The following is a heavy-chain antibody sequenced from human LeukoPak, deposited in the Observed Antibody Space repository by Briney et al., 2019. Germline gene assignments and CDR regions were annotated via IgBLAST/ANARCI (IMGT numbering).Heavy chain of an antibody. V-gene: IGHV3-21*04. Sequence: PGGSLRLSCAGSGFTFSSYSMNWVRQAPGKGLEWISSISFNNVIFYAASVRGRFTISRDNSKNSLYLQMNSLRAEDTALYYCVGGTYDILTGYYGPFDYWGQGTLVTVSS. CDR1: GFTFSSYS. CDR2: ISFNNVI. J-gene: IGHJ4*02. D-gene: IGHD3-9*01. CDR3: VGGTYDILTGYYGPFDY.